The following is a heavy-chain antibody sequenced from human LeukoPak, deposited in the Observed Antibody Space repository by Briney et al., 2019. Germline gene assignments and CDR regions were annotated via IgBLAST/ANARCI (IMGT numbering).Heavy chain of an antibody. CDR1: GFTLNSYA. D-gene: IGHD5-12*01. J-gene: IGHJ4*02. Sequence: GGSLRLSCAASGFTLNSYAMTWVRQAPGKGLEWVSSITGSGSTTYYADSVKGRFTISRDVSKSTLYLQMNSLRAEDTAVYYCAKDTESTWLKSDFDYWGQGTLVTVSS. CDR3: AKDTESTWLKSDFDY. V-gene: IGHV3-23*01. CDR2: ITGSGSTT.